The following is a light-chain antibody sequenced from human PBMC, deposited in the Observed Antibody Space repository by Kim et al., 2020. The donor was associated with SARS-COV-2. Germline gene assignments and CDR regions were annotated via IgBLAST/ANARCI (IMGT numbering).Light chain of an antibody. V-gene: IGKV3-20*01. Sequence: LSPGEGVTRSCRASHSIGISLAWYQQTRGQAPRLLIYDAAIRATGIPDRFSGSGSGTDFTLTISRLEPEDFAVYYCQQYGMTPPYTFGRGTKLEI. J-gene: IGKJ2*01. CDR3: QQYGMTPPYT. CDR1: HSIGIS. CDR2: DAA.